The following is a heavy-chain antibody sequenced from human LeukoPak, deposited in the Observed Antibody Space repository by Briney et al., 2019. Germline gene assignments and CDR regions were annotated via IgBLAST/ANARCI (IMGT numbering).Heavy chain of an antibody. Sequence: SETLCLTCAVYGGSFSGYYWSWIRQPPRKGLEWIGEINHSGSTNYYPSLKRRVTISVDTSKNQFPLKLRSVTAADTAVYYCARVGKAVAGTFYYYYGMDVWGQGTTVTVSS. CDR1: GGSFSGYY. V-gene: IGHV4-34*01. CDR3: ARVGKAVAGTFYYYYGMDV. D-gene: IGHD6-19*01. CDR2: INHSGST. J-gene: IGHJ6*02.